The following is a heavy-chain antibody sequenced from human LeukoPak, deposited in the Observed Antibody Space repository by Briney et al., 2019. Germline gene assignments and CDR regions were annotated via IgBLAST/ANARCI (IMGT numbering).Heavy chain of an antibody. CDR2: MNPNSGNT. CDR3: ARLDFWSGYFWFDP. D-gene: IGHD3-3*01. Sequence: ASVKVSCKASGYTFTSYDINWVRQATGQGLEWMGWMNPNSGNTGYAQKFQGRVTMTRNNSISTAYMELSSLRSEDTAVYYCARLDFWSGYFWFDPWGQGTLVTVSS. J-gene: IGHJ5*02. V-gene: IGHV1-8*01. CDR1: GYTFTSYD.